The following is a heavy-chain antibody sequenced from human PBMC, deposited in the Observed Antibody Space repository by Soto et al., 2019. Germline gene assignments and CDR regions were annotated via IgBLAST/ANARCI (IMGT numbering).Heavy chain of an antibody. Sequence: QVQLVESGGGVVQPGRSLGLSCAASAFTFSTYGMHWVRQAPGKGLEWVAIIAYDGSNKYYADSVNGRFTITRDNSKNRLYLQMNSLRVEDTAVYYCARHGDSRGIDYWGQGTLVTVSS. CDR3: ARHGDSRGIDY. D-gene: IGHD3-16*01. V-gene: IGHV3-30*03. J-gene: IGHJ4*02. CDR2: IAYDGSNK. CDR1: AFTFSTYG.